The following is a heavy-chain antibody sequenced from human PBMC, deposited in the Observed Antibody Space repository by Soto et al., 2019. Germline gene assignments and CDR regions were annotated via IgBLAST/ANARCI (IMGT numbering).Heavy chain of an antibody. V-gene: IGHV5-10-1*01. Sequence: PGMSLRVSCMGTDSGFASYWISWVRQMPGKGLEWMGRIDPSDSYTNYSPSFQGHVTISADKSITTAYLQWSSLKASDTAMYYWARHVIADTGSIDVHPWGQGTLVTVSA. CDR1: DSGFASYW. CDR3: ARHVIADTGSIDVHP. D-gene: IGHD2-21*01. CDR2: IDPSDSYT. J-gene: IGHJ5*02.